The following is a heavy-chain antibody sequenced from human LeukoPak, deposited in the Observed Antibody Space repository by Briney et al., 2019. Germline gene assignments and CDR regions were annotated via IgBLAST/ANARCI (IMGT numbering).Heavy chain of an antibody. D-gene: IGHD2-15*01. J-gene: IGHJ3*02. Sequence: ASVKVSCKASGYTFTSYDINWVRQPNGQGLEWMGWMNLNSGNTDYAQKFQGRVTMTRNTSISTAYMELSSLRSEDTAVYYCARKGRGGGTSDAFDIWGQGTMVTVSS. CDR2: MNLNSGNT. CDR1: GYTFTSYD. CDR3: ARKGRGGGTSDAFDI. V-gene: IGHV1-8*01.